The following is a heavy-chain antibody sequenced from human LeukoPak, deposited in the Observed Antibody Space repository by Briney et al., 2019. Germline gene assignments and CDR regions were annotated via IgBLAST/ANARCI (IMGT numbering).Heavy chain of an antibody. Sequence: PGGSLRLSCAASGFTFSDYYMSWIRQAPGKGLEWVSYISSSGSTIYYADSVKGRFTISRDNDENSLYLQMSSLRAEDTAVYYCARDDSGYYYYMDFWGEGTTVTVSS. CDR3: ARDDSGYYYYMDF. D-gene: IGHD3-10*01. J-gene: IGHJ6*03. CDR2: ISSSGSTI. CDR1: GFTFSDYY. V-gene: IGHV3-11*04.